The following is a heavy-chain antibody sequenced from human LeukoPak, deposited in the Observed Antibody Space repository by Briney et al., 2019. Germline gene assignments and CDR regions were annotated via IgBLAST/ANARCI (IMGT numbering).Heavy chain of an antibody. Sequence: GGTLRLSCAASGFTFSSYGMSWVRQAPGKGLEWVANIKQDGSEKYYVDSVKGRFTISRDNAKNSLYLQMNSLRAEDTAVYYCARALYDSSGYLDYWGQGTLVTVSS. CDR3: ARALYDSSGYLDY. V-gene: IGHV3-7*01. CDR2: IKQDGSEK. CDR1: GFTFSSYG. J-gene: IGHJ4*02. D-gene: IGHD3-22*01.